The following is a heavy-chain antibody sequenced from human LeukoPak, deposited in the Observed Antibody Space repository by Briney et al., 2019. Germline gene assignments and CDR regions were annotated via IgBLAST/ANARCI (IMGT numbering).Heavy chain of an antibody. V-gene: IGHV4-59*01. J-gene: IGHJ4*02. CDR2: IYYSGST. D-gene: IGHD5-24*01. CDR1: GGSISSYY. CDR3: ARARKDGYNNYDY. Sequence: SETPSLTCTVSGGSISSYYWSWIRQPPGKGLEWIGYIYYSGSTNYNPSLKSRVTISVDTSKNQFSLKLGSVTAADTAVYYCARARKDGYNNYDYWGQGTLVTVSS.